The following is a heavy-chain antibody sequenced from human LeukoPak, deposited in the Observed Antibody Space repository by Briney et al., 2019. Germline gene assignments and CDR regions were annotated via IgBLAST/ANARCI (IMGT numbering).Heavy chain of an antibody. Sequence: GASVKVSCKASGYTFTGYYMHWVRHAPGQGLEWMGIINPSGGSTSYAQKFQGRVTMTRDMSTSTVYMELSSLRSEDTAVYYCARDLVVPTYYYHSSGYGFDYWGQGTLVTVSS. CDR2: INPSGGST. CDR3: ARDLVVPTYYYHSSGYGFDY. D-gene: IGHD3-22*01. V-gene: IGHV1-46*01. J-gene: IGHJ4*02. CDR1: GYTFTGYY.